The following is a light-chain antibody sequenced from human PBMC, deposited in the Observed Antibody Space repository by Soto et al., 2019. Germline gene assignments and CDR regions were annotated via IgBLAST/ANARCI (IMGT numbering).Light chain of an antibody. Sequence: EIVLTQSPGTLSLSPGERATLSCRASRSIYSNYLAWYQQKPGQAPRLLIYGASSRATGIPDRFSGSGSGTDFTLTISRLEPEDFAVYYCQQYDRTRYTFGPGTKVDI. CDR2: GAS. J-gene: IGKJ3*01. V-gene: IGKV3-20*01. CDR3: QQYDRTRYT. CDR1: RSIYSNY.